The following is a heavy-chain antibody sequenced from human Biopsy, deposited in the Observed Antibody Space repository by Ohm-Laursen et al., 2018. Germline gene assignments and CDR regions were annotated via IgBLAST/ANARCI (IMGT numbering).Heavy chain of an antibody. CDR3: ARLGELHGLWYFDF. D-gene: IGHD2-21*01. Sequence: SLRLSCAASGFTFQDHAMHWVRQAPGKGLEWVSGISWNSGSINYAVSVQGRLTISRDNAKNSLYLQMNSLRVEDTALYFCARLGELHGLWYFDFWGQGALVTVSS. CDR2: ISWNSGSI. V-gene: IGHV3-9*01. CDR1: GFTFQDHA. J-gene: IGHJ4*02.